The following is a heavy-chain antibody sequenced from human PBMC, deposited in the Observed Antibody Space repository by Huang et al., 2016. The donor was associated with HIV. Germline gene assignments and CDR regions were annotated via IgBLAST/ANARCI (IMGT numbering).Heavy chain of an antibody. D-gene: IGHD2-8*01. CDR1: GFAFSQYA. CDR3: VIMDDYFDY. J-gene: IGHJ4*02. Sequence: VQLVESGGGLVQPGWSLRLSCAASGFAFSQYAVHWVRQAPGKGRGWVSGIGGNSGYLAYAASVRGRFVISRDNAKKSLYLKMNGLSLEDTALYFCVIMDDYFDYWGQGVLVGVSS. V-gene: IGHV3-9*01. CDR2: IGGNSGYL.